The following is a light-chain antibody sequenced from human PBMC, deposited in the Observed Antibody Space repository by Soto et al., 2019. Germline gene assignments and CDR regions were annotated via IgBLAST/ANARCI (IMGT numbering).Light chain of an antibody. Sequence: QSALTQPASVSGSPGQSITISCTGTSGDVGGYNYVSWYQKHAGKAHKLIIYEVSNRPSGVSDRFSGSKSGNTASLTISGLQAEDEADYYCSSYAGSSTWVFGTGTKLTVL. J-gene: IGLJ1*01. CDR2: EVS. V-gene: IGLV2-14*01. CDR3: SSYAGSSTWV. CDR1: SGDVGGYNY.